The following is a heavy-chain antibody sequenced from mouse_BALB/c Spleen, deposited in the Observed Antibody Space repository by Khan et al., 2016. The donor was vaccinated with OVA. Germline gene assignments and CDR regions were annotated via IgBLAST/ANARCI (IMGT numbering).Heavy chain of an antibody. CDR1: GFSLTDYG. Sequence: QVQLKQSGPGLVAPSQSLSITCTVSGFSLTDYGVSWIRQPPGKGLEWLGVIWGGGITYYNSALKSRLSISKDNSKSQAFLKMNSLQTDDTSMYYCANHLNLYPYYFDYWGQGTTLTVSS. CDR3: ANHLNLYPYYFDY. D-gene: IGHD1-3*01. V-gene: IGHV2-6-5*01. CDR2: IWGGGIT. J-gene: IGHJ2*01.